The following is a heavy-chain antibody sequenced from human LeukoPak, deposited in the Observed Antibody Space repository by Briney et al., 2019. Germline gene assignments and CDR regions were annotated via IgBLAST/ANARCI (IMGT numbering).Heavy chain of an antibody. V-gene: IGHV3-7*01. CDR3: ARATKHSSGWFDY. CDR2: IKQDGSEK. D-gene: IGHD6-19*01. Sequence: GGSLRLSCAASGFTFSSYWMSWVRQAPGKGLEWVANIKQDGSEKYYVDSVKGRFTISRDNAKNSLYLQMNSLRAEDTAVYYCARATKHSSGWFDYWGQGTLVTVSS. CDR1: GFTFSSYW. J-gene: IGHJ4*02.